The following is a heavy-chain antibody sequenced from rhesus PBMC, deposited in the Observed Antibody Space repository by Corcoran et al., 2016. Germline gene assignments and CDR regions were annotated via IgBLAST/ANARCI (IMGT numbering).Heavy chain of an antibody. V-gene: IGHV4-80*01. CDR2: INGNSCST. D-gene: IGHD6-31*01. J-gene: IGHJ4*01. Sequence: QVQLQESGPGLVKPSETLSLTCAVSGASISSYWWSWIRQPPGKGLEWIGEINGNSCSTYSTPSLKSRITISKDAAKNHFSRKLSSVTAADTAVYYCARGRIAAAGILYWGQGVLVTVSS. CDR3: ARGRIAAAGILY. CDR1: GASISSYW.